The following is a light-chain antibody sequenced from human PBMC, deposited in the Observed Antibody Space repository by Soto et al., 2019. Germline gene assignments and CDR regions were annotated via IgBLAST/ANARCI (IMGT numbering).Light chain of an antibody. CDR1: QSINNF. CDR2: GAS. Sequence: DIQMTQSPSSLSASVGDTITIACRASQSINNFLNWFQQKPGKAPKLLIYGASNLENGVASRLSGSGSGTDFTLTISSLQPEDFATYYCQQSYSRATSAFGPGTKVDIK. V-gene: IGKV1-39*01. CDR3: QQSYSRATSA. J-gene: IGKJ3*01.